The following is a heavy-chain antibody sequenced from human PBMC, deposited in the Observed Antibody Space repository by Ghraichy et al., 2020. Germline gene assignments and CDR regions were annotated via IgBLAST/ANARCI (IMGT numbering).Heavy chain of an antibody. Sequence: SETLSLTCNVSGASLRGFYWSWLRQPAGKGLEWIGRIYTSGSTNLNPSFKSRISMSIDTSKTAFSMKLRSLTAADTAVYYCARGAMGSADDSWGPGTLVIVSS. D-gene: IGHD2-15*01. CDR1: GASLRGFY. CDR3: ARGAMGSADDS. V-gene: IGHV4-4*07. CDR2: IYTSGST. J-gene: IGHJ4*02.